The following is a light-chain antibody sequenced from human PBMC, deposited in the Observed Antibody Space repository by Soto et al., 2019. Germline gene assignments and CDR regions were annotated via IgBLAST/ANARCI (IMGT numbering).Light chain of an antibody. CDR3: QQSIGT. CDR1: QTISNW. J-gene: IGKJ1*01. Sequence: DILMTQSPSTLSASVGDRVTITCRASQTISNWLAWYQQKPGKPPKLLIHDASSLESGVPSRFSGSGSGTEFTLTISSLQPDDFATYYCQQSIGTFGQGTKVEIK. CDR2: DAS. V-gene: IGKV1-5*01.